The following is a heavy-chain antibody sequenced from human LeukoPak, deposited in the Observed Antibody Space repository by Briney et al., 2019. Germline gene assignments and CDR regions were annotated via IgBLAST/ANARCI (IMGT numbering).Heavy chain of an antibody. Sequence: PGRSLRLSCAASGFTFSSYAMHWVRQAPGKGLEWVAVISYDGSNKYYADSVKGRFTISRDNSKNTLYLQMNSLGAEDTAVYYCARGIAVAGIPYYYGMDVWGQGTTVTVSS. V-gene: IGHV3-30*04. CDR3: ARGIAVAGIPYYYGMDV. CDR2: ISYDGSNK. CDR1: GFTFSSYA. D-gene: IGHD6-19*01. J-gene: IGHJ6*02.